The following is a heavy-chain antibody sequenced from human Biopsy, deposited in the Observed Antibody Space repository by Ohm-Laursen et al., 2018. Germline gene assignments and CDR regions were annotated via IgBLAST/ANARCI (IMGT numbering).Heavy chain of an antibody. CDR3: AKDGVAVGAGGDPYYYGMDV. J-gene: IGHJ6*02. CDR2: IWYDGSNK. Sequence: SLRLSCAASGYTFSSYGMHWVRQAPGKGLEWVAAIWYDGSNKNYADSVKGRFTISRDNSKNTVSLLMNSLRAEDTAVYYCAKDGVAVGAGGDPYYYGMDVWGQGTTVTVSS. CDR1: GYTFSSYG. D-gene: IGHD2-15*01. V-gene: IGHV3-33*06.